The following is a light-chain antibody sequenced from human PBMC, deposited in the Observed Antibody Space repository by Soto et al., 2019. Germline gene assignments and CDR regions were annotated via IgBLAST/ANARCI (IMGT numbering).Light chain of an antibody. CDR3: QKCNSAPFT. V-gene: IGKV1-27*01. CDR2: AAS. J-gene: IGKJ3*01. CDR1: KGIYNY. Sequence: DTQMTQSPSSLSAPVGDRVTITCRASKGIYNYLAWYQQKPGKVPKILIYAASSLLSGVPSRFSGSGSGTDFTLTISSLQPEDVATYYCQKCNSAPFTFGPGTKVDIK.